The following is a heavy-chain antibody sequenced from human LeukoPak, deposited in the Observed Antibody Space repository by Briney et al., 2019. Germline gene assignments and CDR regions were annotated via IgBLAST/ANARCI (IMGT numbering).Heavy chain of an antibody. CDR2: ISSSSYI. CDR3: ARGSLDAFDI. Sequence: GGSLRLSCAASGFTFSSYSMNWVRQAPGKGLEWVSSISSSSYIYYADSVKGRFTIFRDNGKNSLYLQMNSLRAEDTAVYYCARGSLDAFDIWGQGTMVTVSS. CDR1: GFTFSSYS. D-gene: IGHD6-6*01. V-gene: IGHV3-21*01. J-gene: IGHJ3*02.